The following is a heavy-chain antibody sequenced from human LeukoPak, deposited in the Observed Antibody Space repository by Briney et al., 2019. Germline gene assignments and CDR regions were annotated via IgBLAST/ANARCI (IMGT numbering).Heavy chain of an antibody. CDR1: GFSFSGSG. V-gene: IGHV3-73*01. CDR3: TVIVGLPT. CDR2: IRSKTNSYAT. D-gene: IGHD3-22*01. Sequence: GGSLKLSCAASGFSFSGSGVQWVRQASGKGLEWVGRIRSKTNSYATAYAASVKARFTISRDDSRNTAYLQMNSLKAEDTAVYYCTVIVGLPTWGQGTLVTVSS. J-gene: IGHJ5*02.